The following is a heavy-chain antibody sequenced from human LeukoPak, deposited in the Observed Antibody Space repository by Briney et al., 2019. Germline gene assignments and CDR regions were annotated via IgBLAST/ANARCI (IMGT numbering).Heavy chain of an antibody. D-gene: IGHD3-10*01. CDR3: ARRGGYYGSGSYYRGLTYNWFDP. CDR1: GGSFSGYY. J-gene: IGHJ5*02. CDR2: INHIGST. V-gene: IGHV4-34*01. Sequence: NTSETLSLTCAVYGGSFSGYYWSWIREPPGKGLEWIGEINHIGSTNYNPSLKSRVTISVDTSKNQFSLKLSSVTAADTAVYYCARRGGYYGSGSYYRGLTYNWFDPWGQGTLVTVSS.